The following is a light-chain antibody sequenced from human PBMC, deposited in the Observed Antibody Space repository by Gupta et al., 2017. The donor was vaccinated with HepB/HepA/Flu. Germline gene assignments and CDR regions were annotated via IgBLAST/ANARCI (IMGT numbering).Light chain of an antibody. CDR3: QQYASSSRT. Sequence: EIVLTQSPGTLSLSPGERATLSCRASQSVSSSYLAWYQQKPGQAPRLLIYGASSRATGIPDRFSGSGSGTDFTLTISRLEPEDFGVYYCQQYASSSRTFGQGTKVEIK. J-gene: IGKJ1*01. CDR2: GAS. V-gene: IGKV3-20*01. CDR1: QSVSSSY.